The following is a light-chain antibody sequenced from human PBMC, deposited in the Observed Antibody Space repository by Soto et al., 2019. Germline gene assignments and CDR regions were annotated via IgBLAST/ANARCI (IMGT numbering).Light chain of an antibody. J-gene: IGKJ1*01. CDR3: QQYGSSRLT. Sequence: EIALTQSPGTLSLSPGERATLSCRASQSVSSSYLAWYQQKPGQAPRLLIYGASSRATGIPDRFSGSGSGTDVTLTISRLEPEEFAVYYCQQYGSSRLTFGQGTKVEIK. V-gene: IGKV3-20*01. CDR1: QSVSSSY. CDR2: GAS.